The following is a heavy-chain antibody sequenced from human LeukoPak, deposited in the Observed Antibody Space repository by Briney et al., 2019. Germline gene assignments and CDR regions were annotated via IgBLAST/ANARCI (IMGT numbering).Heavy chain of an antibody. D-gene: IGHD6-19*01. CDR3: ARDNYSSGWYFGVWFDP. Sequence: PSETLSLTCTVSGGSISSYYWSWIRQPPGKGLEWIGYIYYSGSTNYNPSLKSRVTISVDTSKNQFSLKLSSVTAADTAVYYCARDNYSSGWYFGVWFDPWGQGTLVTVSS. V-gene: IGHV4-59*01. CDR2: IYYSGST. J-gene: IGHJ5*02. CDR1: GGSISSYY.